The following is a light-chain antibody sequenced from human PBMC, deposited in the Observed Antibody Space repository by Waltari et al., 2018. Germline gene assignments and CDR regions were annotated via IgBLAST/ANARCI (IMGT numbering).Light chain of an antibody. CDR2: EVS. CDR1: SSDVGGYEY. J-gene: IGLJ3*02. V-gene: IGLV2-8*01. CDR3: NSYAGSNNWV. Sequence: QSALTQPPSASGSPGQSVTISCTGTSSDVGGYEYVSWYQQHPGKAPKLMIYEVSKRPSGVPDRFSGSKSGNTASLTVSGLQAEDEAYYYCNSYAGSNNWVFGGGTKLTVL.